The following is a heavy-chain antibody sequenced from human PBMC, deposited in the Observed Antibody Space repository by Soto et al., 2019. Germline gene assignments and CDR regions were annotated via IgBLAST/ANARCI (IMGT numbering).Heavy chain of an antibody. CDR3: AKDLGKGNYYYYGMDV. V-gene: IGHV3-30*18. Sequence: PGGSLRLSCAASGFTFSSYGMHWVRQAPGKGLEWVAVISYDGSNKYYADSVKGRFTISRDNSKNTLYLQMNSLRAEDTAVYYCAKDLGKGNYYYYGMDVWGQGTTLTVSS. CDR1: GFTFSSYG. CDR2: ISYDGSNK. J-gene: IGHJ6*02. D-gene: IGHD7-27*01.